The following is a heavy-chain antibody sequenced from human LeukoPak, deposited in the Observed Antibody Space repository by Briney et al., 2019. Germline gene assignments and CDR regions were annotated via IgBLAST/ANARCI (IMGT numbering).Heavy chain of an antibody. Sequence: ASVKVSCKASGYTFTSYYMHWVRQAPGQGLEWMGIINPSGGSTSYAQKFQGRVTMTRDTSTSTVYMELSSLRSEDTAVYYCARDRIMLPLGVVRPGENIGYRGKGALVTFSS. V-gene: IGHV1-46*01. CDR2: INPSGGST. D-gene: IGHD3-16*01. CDR3: ARDRIMLPLGVVRPGENIGY. J-gene: IGHJ4*02. CDR1: GYTFTSYY.